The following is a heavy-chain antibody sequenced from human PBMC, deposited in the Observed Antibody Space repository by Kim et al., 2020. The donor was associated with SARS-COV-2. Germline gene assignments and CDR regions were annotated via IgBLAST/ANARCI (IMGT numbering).Heavy chain of an antibody. CDR2: TI. V-gene: IGHV3-48*02. J-gene: IGHJ3*02. CDR3: ARGRDDAFDI. Sequence: TIYYADSVKGRFTISRDNAKNSLYLQMNSLRDEDTAVYYCARGRDDAFDIWGQGTMVTVSS.